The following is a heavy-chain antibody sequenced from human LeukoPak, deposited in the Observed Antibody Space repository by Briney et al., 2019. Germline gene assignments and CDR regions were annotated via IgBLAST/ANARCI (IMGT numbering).Heavy chain of an antibody. CDR3: AKDTANCGGDCYSEYDY. V-gene: IGHV3-23*01. D-gene: IGHD2-21*02. CDR2: ISGSGGST. CDR1: GFTFSSYA. J-gene: IGHJ4*02. Sequence: PGGSLRLSCAASGFTFSSYAMSWVRQAPGKGLEWVSAISGSGGSTYYADSVKGRFTISRDNSKNTLYLQMNSLRAEDTAVYYCAKDTANCGGDCYSEYDYWGQGTLVTVSS.